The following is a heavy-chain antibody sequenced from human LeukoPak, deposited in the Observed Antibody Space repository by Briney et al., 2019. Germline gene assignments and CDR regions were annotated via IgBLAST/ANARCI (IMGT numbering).Heavy chain of an antibody. J-gene: IGHJ6*03. CDR2: ITTRSAT. CDR1: GFTFNSYS. V-gene: IGHV3-48*01. D-gene: IGHD1-26*01. CDR3: ARVRGAGLQYYYMDV. Sequence: GGSLRLSCAASGFTFNSYSMNWVRQAPGKGLEWVSYITTRSATYYTDSVKGRFTISRDNAKDSVYLQMNSLRADDTAVYYCARVRGAGLQYYYMDVWGKGTTVTVSS.